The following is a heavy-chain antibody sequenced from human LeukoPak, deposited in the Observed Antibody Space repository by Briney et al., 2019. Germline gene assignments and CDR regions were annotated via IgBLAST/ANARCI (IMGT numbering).Heavy chain of an antibody. V-gene: IGHV3-7*04. CDR3: ARVRGVAAPCFDY. Sequence: GGSLRLSCAASGFTFSSYWMSWVRQAPGKGLEWVANIKQDGSEKYYVDSAKGRFTISRDNAKNSLYLQMNSLRAEDTAVYYCARVRGVAAPCFDYWGQGTLVTVSS. CDR1: GFTFSSYW. J-gene: IGHJ4*02. D-gene: IGHD2-15*01. CDR2: IKQDGSEK.